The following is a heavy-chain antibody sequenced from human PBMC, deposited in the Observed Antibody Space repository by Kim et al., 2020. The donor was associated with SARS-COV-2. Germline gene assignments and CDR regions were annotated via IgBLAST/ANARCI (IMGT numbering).Heavy chain of an antibody. V-gene: IGHV1-3*01. Sequence: TKYPQRFQGGVTITRDPSASTVYMEMSSLTSEDTAIYYCARGWSATGIDPWGQGTLVTVSS. D-gene: IGHD2-15*01. J-gene: IGHJ5*02. CDR3: ARGWSATGIDP. CDR2: T.